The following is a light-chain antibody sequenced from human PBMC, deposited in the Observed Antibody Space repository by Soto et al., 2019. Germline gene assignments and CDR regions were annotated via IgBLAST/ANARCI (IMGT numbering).Light chain of an antibody. CDR3: QQYYNTPWT. V-gene: IGKV4-1*01. CDR2: WAS. J-gene: IGKJ1*01. CDR1: QSVLSSSNNKNY. Sequence: DIVMTQSPDSLAVSLGERATINCKSSQSVLSSSNNKNYLAWYQQKPGQPPKLLIYWASTRESGVPDRFSGSGSGTDFTLTISSLQAEDVAVYYCQQYYNTPWTFGQGTKVEIK.